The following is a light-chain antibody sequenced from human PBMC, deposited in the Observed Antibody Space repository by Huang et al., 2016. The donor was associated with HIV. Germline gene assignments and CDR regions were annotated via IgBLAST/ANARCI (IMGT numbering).Light chain of an antibody. CDR2: GAS. Sequence: EIVMTQSPATLSVSPGERATLSCRASQSVSSNLAWYRQKPGQAPRLLIYGASTRATGIPARFSGSGSGTEFTLTISSLQSEDFAVYYCQQYNNWVRTFGQGTKVEIK. J-gene: IGKJ1*01. CDR3: QQYNNWVRT. V-gene: IGKV3-15*01. CDR1: QSVSSN.